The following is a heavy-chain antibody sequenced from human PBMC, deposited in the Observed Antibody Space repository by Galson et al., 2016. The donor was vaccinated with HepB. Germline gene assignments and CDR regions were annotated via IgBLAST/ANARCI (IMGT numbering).Heavy chain of an antibody. CDR2: VFWDDDK. Sequence: PALVKPTQTLTLTCTFSGFSLSSDAEGVGWIRQPPGEALEWLALVFWDDDKHYSPSLKSRVTVTKDTSKNQVVLTMTNMDPVDTGTYYCAHTRAHYDVLTGYHKLKWFDPWGQGTLVTVSS. D-gene: IGHD3-9*01. V-gene: IGHV2-5*02. J-gene: IGHJ5*02. CDR1: GFSLSSDAEG. CDR3: AHTRAHYDVLTGYHKLKWFDP.